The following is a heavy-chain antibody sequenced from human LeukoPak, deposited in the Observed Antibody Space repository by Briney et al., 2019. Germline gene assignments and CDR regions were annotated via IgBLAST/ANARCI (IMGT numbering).Heavy chain of an antibody. CDR3: ARQIAVVEPTDPNWFDS. D-gene: IGHD2-21*01. CDR2: IFYSGST. Sequence: SETLSLTCSVSGDSTSSGSYYWGWIRQPPGKGLEWIGSIFYSGSTYYTPSLKSRVTMSLDTSKNQFSLRLTSVTAADTAVYYCARQIAVVEPTDPNWFDSWGQGTLVTVSS. J-gene: IGHJ5*01. CDR1: GDSTSSGSYY. V-gene: IGHV4-39*07.